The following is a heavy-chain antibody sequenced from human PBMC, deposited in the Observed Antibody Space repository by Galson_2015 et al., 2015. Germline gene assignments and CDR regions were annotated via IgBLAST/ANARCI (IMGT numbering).Heavy chain of an antibody. J-gene: IGHJ4*02. CDR1: GFTFSTYW. Sequence: SLRLSCAASGFTFSTYWMTWVRQAPGRGLEWVANVNQDGSDKNYVDSVKGRLTISRDNARNSLYLQMDSLRAEDTAVYYCARGVSAADWGQGTLVTVSS. CDR3: ARGVSAAD. CDR2: VNQDGSDK. D-gene: IGHD2-8*01. V-gene: IGHV3-7*03.